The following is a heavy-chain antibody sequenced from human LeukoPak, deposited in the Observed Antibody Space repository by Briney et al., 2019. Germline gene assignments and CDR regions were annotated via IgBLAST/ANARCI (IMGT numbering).Heavy chain of an antibody. Sequence: SETLSLTCTVSGDSVSGVYWSWIRQPPGKGLEWIGYVYYSGDTNYNPSLKSRVTISLDTSKNQVSLRLSSVTAAATAVYYCARHPFATPFDYWGRGTLLTVSS. V-gene: IGHV4-59*08. CDR3: ARHPFATPFDY. D-gene: IGHD2-15*01. CDR1: GDSVSGVY. J-gene: IGHJ4*02. CDR2: VYYSGDT.